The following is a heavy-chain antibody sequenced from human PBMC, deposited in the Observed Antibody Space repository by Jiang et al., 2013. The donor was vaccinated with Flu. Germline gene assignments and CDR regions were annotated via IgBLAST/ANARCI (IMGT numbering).Heavy chain of an antibody. D-gene: IGHD3-16*02. J-gene: IGHJ3*02. CDR2: IYTSGST. CDR1: GGSISSGSYY. V-gene: IGHV4-61*02. CDR3: ARGRGLLDYVWGSYRRYDAFDI. Sequence: GPGLVKPSQTLSLTCTVSGGSISSGSYYWSWIRQPAGKGLEWIGRIYTSGSTNYNPSLKSRVTISVDTSKNQFSLKLSSVTAADTAVYYCARGRGLLDYVWGSYRRYDAFDIWGQGTMVTVSS.